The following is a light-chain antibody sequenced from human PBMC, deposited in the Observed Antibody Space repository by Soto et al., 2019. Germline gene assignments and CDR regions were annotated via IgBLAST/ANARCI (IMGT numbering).Light chain of an antibody. Sequence: EIVMTQSPATLSVPRGVRATRPCRANQGIGDTLAWYQHKPGQTPRLLIYDTSTRATGVPARFSVSGSGTEFTLTISSLQPDDFATYYCQQYNSYSWTFGQGTKVDIK. CDR3: QQYNSYSWT. J-gene: IGKJ1*01. CDR2: DTS. CDR1: QGIGDT. V-gene: IGKV3-15*01.